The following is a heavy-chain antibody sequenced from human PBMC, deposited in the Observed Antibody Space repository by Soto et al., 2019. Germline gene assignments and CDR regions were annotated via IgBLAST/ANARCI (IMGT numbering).Heavy chain of an antibody. J-gene: IGHJ5*02. Sequence: QVQLVESGGGLVKPGGSLRLSCAASGFTFSDYYMSWIRQAPGKGLEWVSYISSSGSTIYYADSVKGRFTISRDNAKNSLYLQMNSLRAEDTAVYYCARDFNFSAGRELWAAPSKENRGRGFDPWGQGTLVTVSS. V-gene: IGHV3-11*01. CDR1: GFTFSDYY. CDR2: ISSSGSTI. D-gene: IGHD2-15*01. CDR3: ARDFNFSAGRELWAAPSKENRGRGFDP.